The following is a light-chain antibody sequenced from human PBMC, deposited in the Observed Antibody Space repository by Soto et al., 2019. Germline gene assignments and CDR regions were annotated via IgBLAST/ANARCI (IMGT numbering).Light chain of an antibody. J-gene: IGKJ5*01. CDR3: QQLNSYLSIT. V-gene: IGKV1-9*01. Sequence: IQLTQSPSSLSASVGDRVTITCRASQGISSYLAWYQQKPGKAPKLLIYAASTLQSGVPSRFSRSGSGTDFTLTISSLQPEDFATYYCQQLNSYLSITFGQGTRLEIK. CDR1: QGISSY. CDR2: AAS.